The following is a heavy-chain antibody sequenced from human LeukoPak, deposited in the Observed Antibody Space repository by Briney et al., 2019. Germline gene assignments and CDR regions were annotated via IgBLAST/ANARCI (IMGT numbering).Heavy chain of an antibody. Sequence: PGGSLRLSCAASGFTFSSYWMSWVRQAPGKGLEWVAVISYDGSNKYYADSVKGRFTISRDNSKNTLYLQMNSLRAEDTAVYYCARDLYDDYGGHIDYWGQGTLVTVSS. J-gene: IGHJ4*02. CDR1: GFTFSSYW. D-gene: IGHD4-23*01. CDR2: ISYDGSNK. V-gene: IGHV3-30*03. CDR3: ARDLYDDYGGHIDY.